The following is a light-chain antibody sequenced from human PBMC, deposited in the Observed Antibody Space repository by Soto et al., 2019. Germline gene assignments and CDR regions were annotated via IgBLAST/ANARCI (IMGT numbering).Light chain of an antibody. CDR3: QQYNTWPLT. CDR1: QTVSSN. CDR2: STS. V-gene: IGKV3-15*01. Sequence: ETVMTQSPVTLSASPGERATLSCWASQTVSSNLAWYQQRPGQAPRLLIYSTSTRATGIPASFSGSGSGTEFTLTISSLQSEDFAVYYCQQYNTWPLTFGGGTKVEIK. J-gene: IGKJ4*01.